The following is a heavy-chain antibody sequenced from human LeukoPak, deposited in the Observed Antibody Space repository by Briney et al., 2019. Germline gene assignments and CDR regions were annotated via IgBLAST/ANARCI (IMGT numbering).Heavy chain of an antibody. D-gene: IGHD5-18*01. CDR3: AKEGSRGHTAMDHIDY. V-gene: IGHV3-23*01. J-gene: IGHJ4*02. CDR2: ISGSGGST. CDR1: GFTFSSYA. Sequence: GGSLRLSCAASGFTFSSYAMSWVRQAPGKGLEWVSAISGSGGSTYYADSVKGRFTISRDNSKNTLYLQMNSLRAEDTAVYYCAKEGSRGHTAMDHIDYWGQGTLVTVSS.